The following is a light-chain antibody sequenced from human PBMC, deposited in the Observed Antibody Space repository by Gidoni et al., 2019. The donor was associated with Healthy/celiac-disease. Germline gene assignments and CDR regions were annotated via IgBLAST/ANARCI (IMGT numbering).Light chain of an antibody. J-gene: IGKJ1*01. CDR2: KAS. Sequence: DIQITQSPSTPYASVGDRVTIPWRASQSLSSWLAWYQQKPGKAPKLLSYKASSLESGVPSRFSVSVSGTEFALTIIILQPDDFSTYYCQHYISYSTFGQGAKVEIK. CDR3: QHYISYST. V-gene: IGKV1-5*03. CDR1: QSLSSW.